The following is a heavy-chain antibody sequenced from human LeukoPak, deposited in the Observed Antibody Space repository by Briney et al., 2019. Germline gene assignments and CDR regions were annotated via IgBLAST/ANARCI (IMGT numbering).Heavy chain of an antibody. CDR2: INPSGGST. Sequence: GASVKVSCKASGYTFTSYYMHWVRQAPGQGLEWMGIINPSGGSTSYAQKFQGRVTMTRDTSTSTVYMELSSLRSEDTAVYYCARFADQTPQPYYYDSSGYYSDDYWGQGTLVTVSS. J-gene: IGHJ4*02. D-gene: IGHD3-22*01. CDR1: GYTFTSYY. CDR3: ARFADQTPQPYYYDSSGYYSDDY. V-gene: IGHV1-46*01.